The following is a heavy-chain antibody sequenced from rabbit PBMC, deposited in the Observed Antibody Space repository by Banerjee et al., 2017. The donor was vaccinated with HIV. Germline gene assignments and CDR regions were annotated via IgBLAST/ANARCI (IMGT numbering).Heavy chain of an antibody. J-gene: IGHJ4*01. V-gene: IGHV1S7*01. Sequence: QLVETGGGLVQPGGSLTLSCKASGFDFSSYYMNWVRQAPGKGLEWIGRIYAGKGSSDYANWVNGRFTISSDSAQNTVDLQMNSLTAADTATYFCARGGIYAGATHAYYFNLWGQGTLVTVS. D-gene: IGHD4-2*01. CDR1: GFDFSSYY. CDR2: IYAGKGSS. CDR3: ARGGIYAGATHAYYFNL.